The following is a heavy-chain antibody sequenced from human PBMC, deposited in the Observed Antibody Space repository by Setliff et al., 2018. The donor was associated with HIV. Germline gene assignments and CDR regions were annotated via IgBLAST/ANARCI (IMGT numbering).Heavy chain of an antibody. CDR3: TTGTRLVD. CDR1: GFTFRNAW. J-gene: IGHJ4*02. V-gene: IGHV3-15*01. CDR2: IKSKTDGGTT. Sequence: GGSLRLSCAASGFTFRNAWMSWVRQAPEKGLEWVGRIKSKTDGGTTDYAAPVKGRFTISRDDSKNTPYLQMNSLKIEDTAVYYCTTGTRLVDWGQGALVTVSS. D-gene: IGHD2-21*01.